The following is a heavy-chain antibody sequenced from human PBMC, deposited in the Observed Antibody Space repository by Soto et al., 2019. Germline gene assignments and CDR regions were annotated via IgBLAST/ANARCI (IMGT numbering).Heavy chain of an antibody. Sequence: PSETLSLTCAVYGGSFSGYYWSWIRQPPGTGLEWIGEINHSGSTNYNPSLKSRVTISVDTSKNQFSLKLTSVTAADTAVYYCARITRSPNSGYFDYWRQGALVTVSS. CDR1: GGSFSGYY. D-gene: IGHD7-27*01. J-gene: IGHJ4*02. V-gene: IGHV4-34*01. CDR2: INHSGST. CDR3: ARITRSPNSGYFDY.